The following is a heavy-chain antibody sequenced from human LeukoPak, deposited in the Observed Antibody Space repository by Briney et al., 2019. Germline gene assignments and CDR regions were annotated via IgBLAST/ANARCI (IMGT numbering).Heavy chain of an antibody. D-gene: IGHD3-10*01. Sequence: SETLSLTCIVSGGSVNSYYWSWIRQPPGKGLEWIGYIFYTGSTKYNPSLKSRVTISIDRSKNQFSLKLNSVTAADTAIYYCARAGAWQIDPWGQGTPVTVSS. CDR1: GGSVNSYY. J-gene: IGHJ5*02. CDR3: ARAGAWQIDP. CDR2: IFYTGST. V-gene: IGHV4-59*02.